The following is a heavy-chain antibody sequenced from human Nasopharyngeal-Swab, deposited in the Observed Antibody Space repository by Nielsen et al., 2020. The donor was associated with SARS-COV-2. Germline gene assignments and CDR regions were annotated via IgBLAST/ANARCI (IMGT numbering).Heavy chain of an antibody. CDR2: ISWDGLTI. J-gene: IGHJ4*02. CDR3: AKATNARYDFWSGSFDY. V-gene: IGHV3-9*03. CDR1: GFTFDDYG. D-gene: IGHD3-3*01. Sequence: GGSLRLSCAASGFTFDDYGMSWVRQAPGKGLEWVSGISWDGLTIGYADSVKGRFTISRDNAKNSLYLQMNSLRVEDMAFYYCAKATNARYDFWSGSFDYWGQGTLVTVSS.